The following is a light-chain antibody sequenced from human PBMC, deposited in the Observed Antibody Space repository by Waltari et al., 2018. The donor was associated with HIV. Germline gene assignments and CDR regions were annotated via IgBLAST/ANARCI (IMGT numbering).Light chain of an antibody. CDR2: EVN. Sequence: QFDLTQPPSPAGSPGTSVTISCTVTISDIGASNYVSCYQQHPGKAPKFMIYEVNRRPSGVPDRFSGSKSGNTASLTVSGLQAEDEADYYCSSYAGSNNWVFGGGTKLTVL. CDR3: SSYAGSNNWV. CDR1: ISDIGASNY. V-gene: IGLV2-8*01. J-gene: IGLJ3*02.